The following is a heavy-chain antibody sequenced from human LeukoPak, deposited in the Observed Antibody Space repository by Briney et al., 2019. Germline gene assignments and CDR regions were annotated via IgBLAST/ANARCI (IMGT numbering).Heavy chain of an antibody. D-gene: IGHD3-10*01. CDR1: GFTVSSDY. V-gene: IGHV3-53*01. CDR3: ARVRIITMVRGVSYYFDY. CDR2: IYSGGST. Sequence: GGSLRLSCAASGFTVSSDYMSWDRQAPGKGLEWVSVIYSGGSTYYADSVKGRFTISRDNSKNTLYLQMNSLRAEDTAVYYCARVRIITMVRGVSYYFDYWGQGTLVTVSS. J-gene: IGHJ4*02.